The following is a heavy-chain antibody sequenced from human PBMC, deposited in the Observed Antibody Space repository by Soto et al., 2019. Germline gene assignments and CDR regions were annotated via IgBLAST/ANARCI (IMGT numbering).Heavy chain of an antibody. CDR1: GGTFSSYA. Sequence: QVQLVQSGAEVKKPGSSVKVSCKASGGTFSSYAISWVRQAPGQGLEWMGGSIPIFGTAKYAQKFQGSVTITADESTSTAYMELSSLRSEDTAIYYCASGTVVTPGELFHWGQGTLVTVSS. V-gene: IGHV1-69*12. CDR2: SIPIFGTA. J-gene: IGHJ4*02. CDR3: ASGTVVTPGELFH. D-gene: IGHD3-16*01.